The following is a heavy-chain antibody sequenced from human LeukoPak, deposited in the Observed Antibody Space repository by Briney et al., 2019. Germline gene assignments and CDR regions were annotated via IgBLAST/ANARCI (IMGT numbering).Heavy chain of an antibody. CDR1: GYTFTSYD. CDR3: ARGGRYYDFWSGYYTGTYPNPFDY. V-gene: IGHV1-8*01. D-gene: IGHD3-3*01. J-gene: IGHJ4*02. Sequence: ASVKVSCKASGYTFTSYDINWVRQAIGQGLEWMGWMNPNRGNTGYAQKFQGRVTMTRNTSISTAYMELSSLRSEDTAVYYCARGGRYYDFWSGYYTGTYPNPFDYWGQGTLVTVSS. CDR2: MNPNRGNT.